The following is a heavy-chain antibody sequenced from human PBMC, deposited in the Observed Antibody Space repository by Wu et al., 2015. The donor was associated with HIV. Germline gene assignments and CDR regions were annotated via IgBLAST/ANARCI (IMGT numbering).Heavy chain of an antibody. Sequence: QVQLVQSGAEVKKPGASVKVSCKASGYTFTSYYMHWVRQAPGQGLEWMGIINPSGGSTSYAQKFQGRVTMTRDTSTSTVYMELSSLRSEDTAVYYCARRGYFRIFGVVYYRGSDPWGHGNPGHRLL. CDR1: GYTFTSYY. CDR2: INPSGGST. J-gene: IGHJ5*02. D-gene: IGHD3-3*01. CDR3: ARRGYFRIFGVVYYRGSDP. V-gene: IGHV1-46*03.